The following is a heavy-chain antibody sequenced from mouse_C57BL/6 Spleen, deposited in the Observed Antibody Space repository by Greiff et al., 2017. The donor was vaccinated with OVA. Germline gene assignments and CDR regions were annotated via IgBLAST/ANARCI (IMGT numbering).Heavy chain of an antibody. V-gene: IGHV1-54*01. D-gene: IGHD5-1*01. CDR1: GYAFTNYL. Sequence: QVQLQQSGAELVRPGTSVKVSCKASGYAFTNYLIEWVKQRPGQGLEWIGLINPGSGGTNYNEKFKGKATLTADKSSSTAYMQLSSLTSEDSAVYFCARSMGEYPWFAYWGQGTLVTVSA. CDR3: ARSMGEYPWFAY. J-gene: IGHJ3*01. CDR2: INPGSGGT.